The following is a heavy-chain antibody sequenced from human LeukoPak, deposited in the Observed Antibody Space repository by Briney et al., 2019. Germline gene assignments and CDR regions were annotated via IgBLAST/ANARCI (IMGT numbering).Heavy chain of an antibody. V-gene: IGHV3-7*01. J-gene: IGHJ4*02. D-gene: IGHD3-3*01. Sequence: GGSLRLSCAASGFTFSSYWMSWVRQAPGKGLEWVANIKQDGSEKYYVDSVKGRFTISRDNAKNSLYLQMNSLRAEDTAVYYCAKTYYDFWSGYYTGGYFDYWGQGTLVTVSS. CDR3: AKTYYDFWSGYYTGGYFDY. CDR1: GFTFSSYW. CDR2: IKQDGSEK.